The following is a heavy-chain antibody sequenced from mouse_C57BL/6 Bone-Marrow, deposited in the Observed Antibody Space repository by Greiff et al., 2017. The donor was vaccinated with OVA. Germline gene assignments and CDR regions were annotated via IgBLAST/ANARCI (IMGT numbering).Heavy chain of an antibody. J-gene: IGHJ1*03. D-gene: IGHD2-3*01. CDR1: GFTIKDDY. Sequence: EVMLVESGAELVRPGASVKLSCTASGFTIKDDYMHWVKQRPEQGLEWIGWIDPENGDTEYASKFQGKATITADTSSNTAYLQLSSLTSEDTAVYYCTTFYDGYWYFDVWGTGTTVTVSS. CDR2: IDPENGDT. V-gene: IGHV14-4*01. CDR3: TTFYDGYWYFDV.